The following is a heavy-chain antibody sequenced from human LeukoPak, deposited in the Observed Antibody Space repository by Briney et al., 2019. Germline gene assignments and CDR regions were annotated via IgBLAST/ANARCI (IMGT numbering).Heavy chain of an antibody. CDR3: ARDRLIAVAGNWFDP. Sequence: SETLSLTCTVSGGSISSYYWSWIRQPAGKGLEWIGRIYTSGSTNYNPSLKSRVTISVDKSKNQFSLKLSSVTAADTVVYSCARDRLIAVAGNWFDPWGQGTLVTVSS. CDR1: GGSISSYY. V-gene: IGHV4-4*07. D-gene: IGHD6-19*01. J-gene: IGHJ5*02. CDR2: IYTSGST.